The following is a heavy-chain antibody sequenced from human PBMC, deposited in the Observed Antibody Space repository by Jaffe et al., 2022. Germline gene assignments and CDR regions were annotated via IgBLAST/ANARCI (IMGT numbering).Heavy chain of an antibody. CDR2: INHSGST. V-gene: IGHV4-34*01. CDR1: GGSFSGYY. J-gene: IGHJ5*02. Sequence: QVQLQQWGAGLLKPSETLSLTCAVYGGSFSGYYWSWIRQPPGKGLEWIGEINHSGSTNYNPSLKSRVTISVDTSKNQFSLKLSSVTAADTAVYYCARQDFLWAYYYGSGSYYPQNWFDPWGQGTLVTVSS. CDR3: ARQDFLWAYYYGSGSYYPQNWFDP. D-gene: IGHD3-10*01.